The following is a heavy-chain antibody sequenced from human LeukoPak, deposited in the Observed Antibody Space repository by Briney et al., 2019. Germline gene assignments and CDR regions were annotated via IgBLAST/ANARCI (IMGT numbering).Heavy chain of an antibody. CDR1: GGSFSGYY. CDR3: ARVRSIRGNSESHFDY. V-gene: IGHV4-34*01. Sequence: SETLSLTCAVYGGSFSGYYWSWIRQPPGKGLEWIGSIYHSGSTYYNPSLKSRVTISVDTSKNQFSLKLSSVTAADTAVYYCARVRSIRGNSESHFDYWGQGTLVTVSS. D-gene: IGHD4-23*01. CDR2: IYHSGST. J-gene: IGHJ4*02.